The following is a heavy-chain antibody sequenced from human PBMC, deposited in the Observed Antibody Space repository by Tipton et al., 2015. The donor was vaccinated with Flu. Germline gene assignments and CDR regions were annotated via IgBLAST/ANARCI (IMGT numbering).Heavy chain of an antibody. Sequence: TLSLTCAVSGGSISSSNWWSWVRQPPGKGLEWIGEIYHSGSTNYNPSLKSRVTISVDKSKNQFSLKLSSVTAADTAVYYCARVPNYDSSGYPLMGFDYWGQGTLVTVSS. J-gene: IGHJ4*02. D-gene: IGHD3-22*01. CDR1: GGSISSSNW. V-gene: IGHV4-4*02. CDR3: ARVPNYDSSGYPLMGFDY. CDR2: IYHSGST.